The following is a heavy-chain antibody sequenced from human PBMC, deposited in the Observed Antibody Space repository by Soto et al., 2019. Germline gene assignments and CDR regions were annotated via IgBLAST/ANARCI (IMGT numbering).Heavy chain of an antibody. CDR3: AGDLGGLKNNWSDP. CDR2: ISAYNGNT. Sequence: GASVKVSCKASGYTFTSYGISWVRQAPGQGLEWMGWISAYNGNTNYAQKLQGRVTMTTDTSTSTAYMELRSLRSDDTAVYYCAGDLGGLKNNWSDPGGQETRVTVSS. V-gene: IGHV1-18*01. D-gene: IGHD3-16*01. CDR1: GYTFTSYG. J-gene: IGHJ5*02.